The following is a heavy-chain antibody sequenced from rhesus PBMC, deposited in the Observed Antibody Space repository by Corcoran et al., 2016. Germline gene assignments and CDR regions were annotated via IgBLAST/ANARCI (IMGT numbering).Heavy chain of an antibody. CDR3: AGPVDLTGYYYLDY. CDR2: IHGSGSST. Sequence: QLQLQESGPGLVKASETLSVTCAVSGGPTSHTYWTGLRPAPGGGLEWIGYIHGSGSSTNYNPSLKSRVTLSVDTSKNHLSLKLVSATAADTAVYYCAGPVDLTGYYYLDYWGQGVLVIVSS. J-gene: IGHJ4*01. V-gene: IGHV4-169*01. D-gene: IGHD7-45*01. CDR1: GGPTSHTY.